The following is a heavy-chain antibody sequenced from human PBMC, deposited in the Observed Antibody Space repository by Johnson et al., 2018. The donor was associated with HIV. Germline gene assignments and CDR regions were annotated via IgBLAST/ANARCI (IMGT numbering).Heavy chain of an antibody. CDR1: GFTFDDYG. J-gene: IGHJ3*02. CDR2: INWNGGST. D-gene: IGHD4/OR15-4a*01. CDR3: ARAQGATLAGSAFDI. V-gene: IGHV3-20*04. Sequence: VQLVESGGGVVRPWGSLRLSCAASGFTFDDYGMSWVRQAPGKGLEWVSGINWNGGSTGYADSVKGRFTISRDNAKNSLYLQMNSVRAEDTALYYCARAQGATLAGSAFDIWGQGTMVTVSS.